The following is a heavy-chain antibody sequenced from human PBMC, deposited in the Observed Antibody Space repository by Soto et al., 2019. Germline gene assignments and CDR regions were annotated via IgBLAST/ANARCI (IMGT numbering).Heavy chain of an antibody. V-gene: IGHV3-21*01. CDR3: AAGTDTAMEQGADY. Sequence: EVQLVESGGGLVKPGGSLRLSCTASGFMFSDHSMNWVRQAPGKGLEWVSSISTTGRYIYYADSMAGRFTISRDNAKNSLYLQINSLRGEDTAVYYCAAGTDTAMEQGADYWGQGTLVTVSS. CDR2: ISTTGRYI. J-gene: IGHJ4*02. D-gene: IGHD5-18*01. CDR1: GFMFSDHS.